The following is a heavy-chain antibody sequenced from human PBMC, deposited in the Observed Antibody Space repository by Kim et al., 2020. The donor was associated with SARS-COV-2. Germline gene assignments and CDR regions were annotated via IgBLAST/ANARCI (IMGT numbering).Heavy chain of an antibody. CDR1: GGSFSGYY. CDR2: INHSGST. J-gene: IGHJ5*02. V-gene: IGHV4-34*01. Sequence: SETLSLTCAVYGGSFSGYYWSWIRQPPGKGLEWIGEINHSGSTNYNPSLKSRVTISVDTSKNQFSLKLSSVTAADTAVYYCPSVGRSSSRSWKNWLDPWGQGTLVTVSS. CDR3: PSVGRSSSRSWKNWLDP. D-gene: IGHD3-10*01.